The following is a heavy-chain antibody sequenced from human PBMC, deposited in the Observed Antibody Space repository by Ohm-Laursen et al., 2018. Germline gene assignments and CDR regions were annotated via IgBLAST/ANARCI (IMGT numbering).Heavy chain of an antibody. CDR2: IWHDGNAK. V-gene: IGHV3-33*03. Sequence: SLRLSCTASGFTFSSYGMHWVRQASGKGLEWVAVIWHDGNAKYYADSVKGRFTISRDNSKNTLYLQMNSLRAEDTAVYYCAKAPFQHWGQGTLVTVSS. CDR3: AKAPFQH. CDR1: GFTFSSYG. J-gene: IGHJ1*01.